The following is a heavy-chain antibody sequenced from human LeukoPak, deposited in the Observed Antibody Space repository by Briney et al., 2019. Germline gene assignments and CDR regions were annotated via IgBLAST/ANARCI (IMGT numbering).Heavy chain of an antibody. CDR1: GGTFSNYA. J-gene: IGHJ4*02. V-gene: IGHV1-69*13. D-gene: IGHD3-22*01. Sequence: GASVKVSCKASGGTFSNYAISWVRQAPGQGLEWMGGIIPIFGTANYAQKFQGRVTITADESTSTAYMELSSLRSEDTAVYYCARASNYYDSSGYQPSYFDYWGQGTLVTVSS. CDR2: IIPIFGTA. CDR3: ARASNYYDSSGYQPSYFDY.